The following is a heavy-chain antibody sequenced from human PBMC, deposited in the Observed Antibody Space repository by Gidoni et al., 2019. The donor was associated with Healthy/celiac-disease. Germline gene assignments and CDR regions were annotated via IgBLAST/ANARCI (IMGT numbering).Heavy chain of an antibody. Sequence: QVQLVQSGAEVQKPGASVKVSCKASGYTFTGYYMHWVRQAPGQGLEWMGWINPNSGGTNYAQKFQGRVTMTRDTSISTAYMELSRLRSDDTAVYYCARGLGPLEVGPLFDYWGQGTLVTVSS. J-gene: IGHJ4*02. CDR2: INPNSGGT. D-gene: IGHD3-3*01. V-gene: IGHV1-2*02. CDR3: ARGLGPLEVGPLFDY. CDR1: GYTFTGYY.